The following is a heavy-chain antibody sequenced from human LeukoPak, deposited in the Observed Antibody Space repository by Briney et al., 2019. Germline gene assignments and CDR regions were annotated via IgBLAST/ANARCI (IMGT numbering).Heavy chain of an antibody. CDR1: GFTFSSYW. Sequence: PGGSLRLSCAASGFTFSSYWMHWVRQAPGKGLVWVSRINSDGSSRSYADSVKGRFTISRDNAKNTLYLQMNSLRVEDMAVYYCAKYYDILTGPTLYYYYGMDVWGQGTTVTVSS. CDR3: AKYYDILTGPTLYYYYGMDV. V-gene: IGHV3-74*01. CDR2: INSDGSSR. J-gene: IGHJ6*02. D-gene: IGHD3-9*01.